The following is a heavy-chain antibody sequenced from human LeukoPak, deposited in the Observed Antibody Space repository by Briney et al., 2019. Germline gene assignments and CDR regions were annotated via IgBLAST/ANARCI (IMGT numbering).Heavy chain of an antibody. CDR3: AKVLLVTGLFNADY. V-gene: IGHV3-23*01. D-gene: IGHD2-21*02. Sequence: GGSLRLSCAASGFTLSSYAMTWVRQAPGKGLEWVSGISGGGGNTYYADSVKGRFTISRDNSKNTLYLQMNSLRAEDTAIYYCAKVLLVTGLFNADYWGQGTLVTVSS. J-gene: IGHJ4*02. CDR2: ISGGGGNT. CDR1: GFTLSSYA.